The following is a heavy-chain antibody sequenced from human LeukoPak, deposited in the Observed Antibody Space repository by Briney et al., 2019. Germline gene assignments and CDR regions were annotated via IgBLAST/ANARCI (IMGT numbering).Heavy chain of an antibody. Sequence: SETLSLTCTVSGVSITTGFHWNWIRQRPGEGLEWIGHIYYSGDTYYNPSLESRITMSPDASKNQFSLKMSSVTAADTAVYYCARAPRDDSSGYYLDSDYWGQGTLVTVSS. CDR1: GVSITTGFH. D-gene: IGHD3-22*01. CDR3: ARAPRDDSSGYYLDSDY. CDR2: IYYSGDT. J-gene: IGHJ4*02. V-gene: IGHV4-31*03.